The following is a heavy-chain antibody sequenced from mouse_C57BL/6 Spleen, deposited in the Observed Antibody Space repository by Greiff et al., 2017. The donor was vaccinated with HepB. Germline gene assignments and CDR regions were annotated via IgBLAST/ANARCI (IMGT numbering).Heavy chain of an antibody. V-gene: IGHV10-1*01. CDR3: VREGIYDGYSPWFAY. CDR1: GFSFNTYA. J-gene: IGHJ3*01. Sequence: EVQVVESGGGLVQPKGSLKLSCAASGFSFNTYAMNWVRQAPGKGLEWVARIRSKSNNYATYYADSVKDRFTISRDDSESMLYLQMNNLKTEDTAMYYCVREGIYDGYSPWFAYWGQGTLVTVSA. CDR2: IRSKSNNYAT. D-gene: IGHD2-3*01.